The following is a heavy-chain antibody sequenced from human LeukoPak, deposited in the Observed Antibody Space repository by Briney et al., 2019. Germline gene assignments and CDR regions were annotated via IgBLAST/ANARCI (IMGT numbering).Heavy chain of an antibody. J-gene: IGHJ5*02. V-gene: IGHV3-11*01. Sequence: PGGTLRLSCTGSGFTFSDHYMTWIRQAPGKGLEWVSYISSSGTTTYYADSVKGRFTISRANAMTSVYLQMEGLRADDTAVYYCARVGSSRGWFDPWGHGTLVTVSS. CDR3: ARVGSSRGWFDP. D-gene: IGHD3-10*01. CDR2: ISSSGTTT. CDR1: GFTFSDHY.